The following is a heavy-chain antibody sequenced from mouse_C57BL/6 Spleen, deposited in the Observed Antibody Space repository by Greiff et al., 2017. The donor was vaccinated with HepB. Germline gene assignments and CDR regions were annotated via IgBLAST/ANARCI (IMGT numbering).Heavy chain of an antibody. V-gene: IGHV1-82*01. J-gene: IGHJ2*01. CDR2: IYPGDGDT. CDR3: ARGGVTTVVAEDY. Sequence: QVQLQQSGPELVKPGASVKISCKASGYAFSSSWMNWVKQRPGKGLEWIGRIYPGDGDTNYNGTFKGKATLTADKSSSTAYMQLSSLTSEDSAVYFCARGGVTTVVAEDYWGQGTTLTVSS. D-gene: IGHD1-1*01. CDR1: GYAFSSSW.